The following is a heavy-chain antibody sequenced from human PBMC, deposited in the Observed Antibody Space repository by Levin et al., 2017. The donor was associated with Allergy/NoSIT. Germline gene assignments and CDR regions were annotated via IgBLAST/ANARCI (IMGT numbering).Heavy chain of an antibody. D-gene: IGHD1-26*01. J-gene: IGHJ4*02. Sequence: LSLTCAASGFTFRSYGMHWVRQAPGKGLEWVAVISYDGSNKYYADSVKGRFTISRDNSKNTLYLQMNSLRAEDTAVYYCAKGSGGSFLTDYWGQGTLVTVSS. CDR2: ISYDGSNK. CDR3: AKGSGGSFLTDY. V-gene: IGHV3-30*18. CDR1: GFTFRSYG.